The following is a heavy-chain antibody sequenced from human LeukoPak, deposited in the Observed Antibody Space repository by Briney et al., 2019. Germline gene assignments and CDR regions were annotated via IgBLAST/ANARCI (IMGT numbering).Heavy chain of an antibody. CDR1: GYTFTSYG. CDR2: ISAYNGNT. D-gene: IGHD3-10*01. J-gene: IGHJ4*02. CDR3: ARDYYGSGSYYNVADY. Sequence: ASVKVSCKASGYTFTSYGISWVRQAPGQGLEWMGWISAYNGNTNYAQKLQGRVTMTTDTSTSTAYMELRSLRSDDTAVYYCARDYYGSGSYYNVADYWGQGTLVTVSS. V-gene: IGHV1-18*01.